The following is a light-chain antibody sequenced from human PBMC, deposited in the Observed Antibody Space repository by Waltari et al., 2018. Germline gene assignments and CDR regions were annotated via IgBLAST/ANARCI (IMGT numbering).Light chain of an antibody. CDR1: SSDVGGYNY. Sequence: QSALTQPASVSGSPGQSITISCTGTSSDVGGYNYVSWYQQHPSKAPKLMIYDVRNRPSGVSNRFSGSKSGNTASLTISRLQAEDEADYYCSSYTSSSTLVVFGGGTKLTVL. CDR2: DVR. J-gene: IGLJ2*01. CDR3: SSYTSSSTLVV. V-gene: IGLV2-14*03.